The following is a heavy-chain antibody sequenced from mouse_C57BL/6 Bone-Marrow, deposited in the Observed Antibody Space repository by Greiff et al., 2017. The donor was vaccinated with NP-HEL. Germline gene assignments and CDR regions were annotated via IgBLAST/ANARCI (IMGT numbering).Heavy chain of an antibody. CDR3: ARGVGGDY. CDR2: INPNNGGT. CDR1: GYTFTDYY. Sequence: EVKLQQSGPELVKPGASVKISCKASGYTFTDYYMNWVKQSHGKSLEWIGDINPNNGGTSYNQKFKGKATLTVDKSSSTAYMELRSLTSEDSAVYYCARGVGGDYWGQGTSVTVSS. V-gene: IGHV1-26*01. D-gene: IGHD1-1*02. J-gene: IGHJ4*01.